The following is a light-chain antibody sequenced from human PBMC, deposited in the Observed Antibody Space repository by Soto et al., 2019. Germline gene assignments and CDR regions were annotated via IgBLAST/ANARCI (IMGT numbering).Light chain of an antibody. Sequence: QSVLTQPPSVSGAPGQRVTISCTGSSSNIGAGYDVHWYQQLPGPAPKLLIYVNSNRPSGVPDRFSGSKSGSSASLAITGLLAEDEADYYCQSYDSSLSGYVLFGGGTKLTVL. CDR2: VNS. CDR1: SSNIGAGYD. CDR3: QSYDSSLSGYVL. J-gene: IGLJ2*01. V-gene: IGLV1-40*01.